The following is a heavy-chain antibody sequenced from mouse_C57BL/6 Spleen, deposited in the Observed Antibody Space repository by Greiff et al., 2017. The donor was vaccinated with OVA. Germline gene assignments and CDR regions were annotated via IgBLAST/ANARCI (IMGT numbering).Heavy chain of an antibody. V-gene: IGHV1-20*01. CDR1: GYSFTGYF. CDR3: ARMHYYGSSYVAWFAY. Sequence: EVKLVESGPELVKPGDSVKISCKASGYSFTGYFMNWVMQSHGKSLEWIGRINPYNGDTFYNQKFKGKATLTVDKSSSTAHMELRSLTSEDSAVYYCARMHYYGSSYVAWFAYWGQGTLVTVSA. D-gene: IGHD1-1*01. J-gene: IGHJ3*01. CDR2: INPYNGDT.